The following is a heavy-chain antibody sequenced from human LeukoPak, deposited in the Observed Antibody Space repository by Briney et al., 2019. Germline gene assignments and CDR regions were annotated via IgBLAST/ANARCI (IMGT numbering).Heavy chain of an antibody. CDR2: IFYVGST. CDR1: DDSISTYY. J-gene: IGHJ4*02. CDR3: ARQGQSTSLFDF. V-gene: IGHV4-59*08. Sequence: AETLSLTCNVSDDSISTYYWSWIRQPPGEGLEWIGFIFYVGSTFYNPSLKSRVSMSIDTSKNQFSLKLSSVTAADTAVYYCARQGQSTSLFDFWGQGILVTVSS. D-gene: IGHD2-2*01.